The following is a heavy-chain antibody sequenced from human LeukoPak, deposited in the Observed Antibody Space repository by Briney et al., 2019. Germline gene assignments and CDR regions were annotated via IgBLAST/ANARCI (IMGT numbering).Heavy chain of an antibody. J-gene: IGHJ4*02. V-gene: IGHV3-9*03. Sequence: SGRSLRLSCAASGFTFDDYAMHWVRQPPGKGLEWVSGISWNSGSIDYADSVKGRFTISRDNAKNSLYLQMNSLRPGDMALYYCAKAWSSGSYSGIDCWGQGTLVTVSS. CDR2: ISWNSGSI. D-gene: IGHD1-26*01. CDR1: GFTFDDYA. CDR3: AKAWSSGSYSGIDC.